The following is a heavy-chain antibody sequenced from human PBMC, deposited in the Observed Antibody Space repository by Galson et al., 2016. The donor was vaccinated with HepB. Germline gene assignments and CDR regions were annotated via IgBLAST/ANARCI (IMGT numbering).Heavy chain of an antibody. CDR1: GDSVSSNNW. D-gene: IGHD2-2*01. CDR2: VFHSGST. Sequence: SETLSLTCDVSGDSVSSNNWWRWVRQAPGKGLEWIGEVFHSGSTNFNPPFKSRATLTIDKSRNHVALNLRSVTAADTAVYYCARCNLLPAAYDFSGQGTLVTVSS. V-gene: IGHV4-4*02. CDR3: ARCNLLPAAYDF. J-gene: IGHJ4*02.